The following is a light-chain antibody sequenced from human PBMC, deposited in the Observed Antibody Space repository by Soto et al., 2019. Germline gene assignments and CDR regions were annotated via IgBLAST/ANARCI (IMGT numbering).Light chain of an antibody. J-gene: IGKJ1*01. V-gene: IGKV1-5*03. CDR1: QTISSW. CDR3: QHHNSYSEA. CDR2: KAS. Sequence: DIQMTQSPFTLSGSVGDRVTITCRASQTISSWLAWYQQKPGKAPKLLIYKASTLKSGVPSRFSGGGSGTEFTLTISSLQPDDFATYYCQHHNSYSEAFGQGTKVDIK.